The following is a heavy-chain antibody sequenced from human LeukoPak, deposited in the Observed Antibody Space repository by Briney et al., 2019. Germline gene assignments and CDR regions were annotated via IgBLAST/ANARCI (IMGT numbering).Heavy chain of an antibody. Sequence: GGSLRLSCAASGFTFSSYTMHWVRQAPGEGLEWVAVISYDGSNKYYADSVKGRFTISRDNSKNTLYLQMNSLRAEDTAVYYCARPDIVIIPAAMPNYYGMDVWGQGTTVTVSS. CDR3: ARPDIVIIPAAMPNYYGMDV. J-gene: IGHJ6*02. CDR2: ISYDGSNK. V-gene: IGHV3-30-3*01. CDR1: GFTFSSYT. D-gene: IGHD2-2*01.